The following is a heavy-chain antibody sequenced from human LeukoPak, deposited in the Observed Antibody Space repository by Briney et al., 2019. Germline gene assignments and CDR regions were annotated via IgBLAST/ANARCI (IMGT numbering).Heavy chain of an antibody. J-gene: IGHJ3*02. Sequence: GASVKVSCKASGYTFTSYDINWVRQATGQGLEWMGWMNPNSGNTGYAQKFQGRVTMTRNTSISTAYMELSSLRSDDTAVYYCARDPRFITMIPVDAFDIWGQGTMVTVSS. CDR2: MNPNSGNT. D-gene: IGHD3-22*01. CDR1: GYTFTSYD. CDR3: ARDPRFITMIPVDAFDI. V-gene: IGHV1-8*01.